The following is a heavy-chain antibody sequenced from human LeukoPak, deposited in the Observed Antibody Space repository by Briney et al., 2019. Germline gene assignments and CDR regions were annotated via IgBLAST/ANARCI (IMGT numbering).Heavy chain of an antibody. D-gene: IGHD5-24*01. CDR2: ISGSAGGT. V-gene: IGHV3-23*01. CDR3: ATRRDGYNG. J-gene: IGHJ4*02. CDR1: GFTFSIYS. Sequence: PGGSLRLSCSASGFTFSIYSMSWVPQAPGGGLGWVSAISGSAGGTYYADSGKGRFTISRDNSNDTLYLQMNSLRVDDTAVYYCATRRDGYNGWGQGTLVTVSS.